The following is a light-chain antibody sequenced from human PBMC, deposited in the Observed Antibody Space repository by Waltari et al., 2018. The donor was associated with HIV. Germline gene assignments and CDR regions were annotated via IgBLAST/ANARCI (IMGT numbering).Light chain of an antibody. Sequence: QSVLTQSPSVSEAPGQSVTISCSGSNSNIGRHAVTWYQQFPGKPPRLLVYNDDLILSGVSDRLSASKSGTSASLAINDLQSEDESHYYCAAWDDGLNGVIFGGGTKVTVL. CDR1: NSNIGRHA. J-gene: IGLJ2*01. CDR3: AAWDDGLNGVI. CDR2: NDD. V-gene: IGLV1-36*01.